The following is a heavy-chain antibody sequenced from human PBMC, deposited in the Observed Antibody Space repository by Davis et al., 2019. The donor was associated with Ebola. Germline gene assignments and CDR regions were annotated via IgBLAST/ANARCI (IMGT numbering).Heavy chain of an antibody. CDR2: IKPDGSVK. Sequence: GESLKISCAASGFTFRSHWMSWVRQAPGKGLEWVANIKPDGSVKYYVDSVRGRFTISRDNDQNTLYLQMNSLRAEDTAVYYYARGKDYVIWGQGTMVTVSS. J-gene: IGHJ3*02. CDR3: ARGKDYVI. CDR1: GFTFRSHW. V-gene: IGHV3-7*03. D-gene: IGHD3-10*02.